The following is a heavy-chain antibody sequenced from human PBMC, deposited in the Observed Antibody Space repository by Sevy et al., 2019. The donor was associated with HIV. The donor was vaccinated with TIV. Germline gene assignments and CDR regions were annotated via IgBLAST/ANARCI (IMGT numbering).Heavy chain of an antibody. CDR1: GFTFSDHY. CDR3: ARGDYYDSSGYYRHSFDI. Sequence: GGSLRLSCAASGFTFSDHYIDWVRQAPGKGLEWVGHTRNKANSYTTEDAASVKGRFTISRDDSKNSLYLQMNSLKTEDTAVYYCARGDYYDSSGYYRHSFDIWGQGTMVTVSS. D-gene: IGHD3-22*01. J-gene: IGHJ3*02. CDR2: TRNKANSYTT. V-gene: IGHV3-72*01.